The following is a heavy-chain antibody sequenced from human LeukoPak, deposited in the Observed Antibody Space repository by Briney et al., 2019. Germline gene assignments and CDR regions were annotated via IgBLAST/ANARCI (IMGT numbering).Heavy chain of an antibody. D-gene: IGHD2-15*01. J-gene: IGHJ4*02. CDR3: ARDQVTLLATSIFDY. V-gene: IGHV3-11*04. CDR2: ISSSGSTI. CDR1: GFTFSDYY. Sequence: PGGSLRLSCAASGFTFSDYYMSWIRQAPGKGLEWVSYISSSGSTIHYADSVKGRCTISRDNARNSLYLQMNSLRAEDTAVYYCARDQVTLLATSIFDYWGQGTLVTVSS.